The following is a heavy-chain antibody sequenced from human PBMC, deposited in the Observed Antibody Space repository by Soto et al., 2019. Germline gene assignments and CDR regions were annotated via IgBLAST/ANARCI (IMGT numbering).Heavy chain of an antibody. D-gene: IGHD2-15*01. Sequence: SETLSLTCTVSGGSISSGDYYWSWIRQPPGKGLEWIGYIYYSGSTYYNPSLKSRVTISVDTSKNQFSLKLSSVTAADTAVYYCERGPNLGYCNYWGQGPLVTVSS. J-gene: IGHJ4*02. CDR3: ERGPNLGYCNY. CDR1: GGSISSGDYY. CDR2: IYYSGST. V-gene: IGHV4-30-4*01.